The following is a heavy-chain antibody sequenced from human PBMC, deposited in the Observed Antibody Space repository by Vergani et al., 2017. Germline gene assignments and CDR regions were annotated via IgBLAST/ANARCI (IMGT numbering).Heavy chain of an antibody. D-gene: IGHD2-15*01. J-gene: IGHJ6*02. Sequence: QVQLVQSGAEVKKPGASVKVSCKASGYTFTSYYMHWVRQAPGQGLEWMGIINPSGGSTSYAQKFQGRVTMTRDTSTSTVYMELSSLRSEDTAVYYCAKGRQYCSGGSCYTYYYYGMDVWGQGTTVTVSS. V-gene: IGHV1-46*01. CDR2: INPSGGST. CDR1: GYTFTSYY. CDR3: AKGRQYCSGGSCYTYYYYGMDV.